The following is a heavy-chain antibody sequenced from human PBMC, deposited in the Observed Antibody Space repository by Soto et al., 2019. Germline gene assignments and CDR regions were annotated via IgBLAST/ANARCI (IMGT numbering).Heavy chain of an antibody. J-gene: IGHJ6*02. Sequence: QVQLVQSGAEVKKPGSSVKVSCKASGGTFSSYATSRVRQAPGQGLEWMGGIIPIFGTANYAQKFQGRVTITADESASTAYMELSSLRSEDTAVYYCARIYCGGDCQDYYYGMDVWGQGTTVTVSS. CDR3: ARIYCGGDCQDYYYGMDV. CDR1: GGTFSSYA. CDR2: IIPIFGTA. D-gene: IGHD2-21*02. V-gene: IGHV1-69*12.